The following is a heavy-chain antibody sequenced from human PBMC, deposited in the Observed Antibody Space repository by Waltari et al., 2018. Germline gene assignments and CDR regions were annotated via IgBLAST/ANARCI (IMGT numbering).Heavy chain of an antibody. CDR2: IYHSRST. Sequence: QVQLQESGPGLVKPSETLSLTCSVSGYSISSGYYWGWIRQPPGKGLEWIGSIYHSRSTYYNPSRKSRVTISVDTSKNQFSLKVGSVTAADTALYYCASYDSSGNDAFDIWGQGTMVTVSS. V-gene: IGHV4-38-2*01. D-gene: IGHD3-22*01. J-gene: IGHJ3*02. CDR3: ASYDSSGNDAFDI. CDR1: GYSISSGYY.